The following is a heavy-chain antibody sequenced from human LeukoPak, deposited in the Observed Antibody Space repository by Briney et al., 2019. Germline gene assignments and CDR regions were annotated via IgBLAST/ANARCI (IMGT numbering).Heavy chain of an antibody. V-gene: IGHV3-23*01. CDR1: GFTFSSYA. Sequence: PGGSLRLSCAASGFTFSSYAMSWVRQAPGKGLEWVSAISGSGGSTYYADSVKGRFTISRDNSKNTLYLQMNSLRAEDTAVYYCAKAGHKPSWRELIPGGQGTLVTVSS. J-gene: IGHJ5*02. CDR2: ISGSGGST. D-gene: IGHD3-10*01. CDR3: AKAGHKPSWRELIP.